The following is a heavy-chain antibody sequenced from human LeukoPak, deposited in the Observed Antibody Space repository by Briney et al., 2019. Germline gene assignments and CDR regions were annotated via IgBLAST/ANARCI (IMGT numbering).Heavy chain of an antibody. J-gene: IGHJ4*02. CDR1: GFTFSSYS. CDR2: ISSSSSYI. D-gene: IGHD5-18*01. V-gene: IGHV3-21*01. Sequence: GGSLRLSCAASGFTFSSYSMNWVRQAPGKGLEWVSSISSSSSYIYYADSVKGRFTISRDNAKNTLYLQMNSLRVEDTAVYYCAKERSYGVFDYWGQGTLVTVSS. CDR3: AKERSYGVFDY.